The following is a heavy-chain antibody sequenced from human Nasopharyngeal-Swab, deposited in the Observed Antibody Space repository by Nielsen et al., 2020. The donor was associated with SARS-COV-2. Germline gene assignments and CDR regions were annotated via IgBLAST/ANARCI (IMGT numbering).Heavy chain of an antibody. CDR3: ARAGGYCSGGSCRRHYYFDY. J-gene: IGHJ4*02. V-gene: IGHV4-31*02. Sequence: WIRQPPGKGLEWIGYIYCSGSTYYNPSLKSRVTISADTSKNQFSLKLSSVTAADTAVYYCARAGGYCSGGSCRRHYYFDYWGQGTLVTVSS. CDR2: IYCSGST. D-gene: IGHD2-15*01.